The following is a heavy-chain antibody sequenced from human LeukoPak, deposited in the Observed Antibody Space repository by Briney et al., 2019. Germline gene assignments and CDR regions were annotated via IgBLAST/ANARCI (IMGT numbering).Heavy chain of an antibody. CDR1: GGLINTRSYF. J-gene: IGHJ4*02. CDR3: ARDKQVGPSLFDN. V-gene: IGHV3-7*01. D-gene: IGHD1-26*01. Sequence: ETLSLTCSASGGLINTRSYFWGWIRQAPGKGLEWVGNINQDGTEKYYVDSVKDRFTISRDNAKNSLFLQMDSLRAEDTAVYYCARDKQVGPSLFDNWGQGTLVTVSS. CDR2: INQDGTEK.